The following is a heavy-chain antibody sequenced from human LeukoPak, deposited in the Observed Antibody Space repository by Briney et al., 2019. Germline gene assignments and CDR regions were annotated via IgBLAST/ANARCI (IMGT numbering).Heavy chain of an antibody. V-gene: IGHV1-2*02. CDR3: ARDFSSGYTTFDY. CDR1: GYTFTGYH. D-gene: IGHD3-22*01. CDR2: INPNSGGT. J-gene: IGHJ4*02. Sequence: ASVKVSCKASGYTFTGYHIHWVRQAPGQGLEWMGWINPNSGGTNYAQKFQGRVTMTRDTSISTAYMELSRLRSDDTAVYYCARDFSSGYTTFDYWGQGTLVTVSS.